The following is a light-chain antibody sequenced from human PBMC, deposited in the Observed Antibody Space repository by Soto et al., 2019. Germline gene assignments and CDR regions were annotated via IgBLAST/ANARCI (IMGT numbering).Light chain of an antibody. J-gene: IGLJ1*01. CDR1: SSDVGAYNY. CDR2: DVS. V-gene: IGLV2-14*01. CDR3: SSYTSRSTPYG. Sequence: QSALTQPASVSGSPGQSITISCTGTSSDVGAYNYVSWYQQHPGKAPKLMIYDVSNRPSGISNRFSGSKSGNTASLTISGLQSEDEADYYCSSYTSRSTPYGFGTGTKVTVL.